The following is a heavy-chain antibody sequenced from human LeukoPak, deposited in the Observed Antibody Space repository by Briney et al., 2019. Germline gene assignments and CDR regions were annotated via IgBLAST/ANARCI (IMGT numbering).Heavy chain of an antibody. CDR1: GFTFNRYA. D-gene: IGHD1-1*01. V-gene: IGHV3-23*01. CDR2: ISNGGDNRGNT. J-gene: IGHJ4*02. CDR3: ARDGIQVPDTIDY. Sequence: GGFLRLSCAASGFTFNRYAMTWVRQAPVKGLQWVSTISNGGDNRGNTYYADSVKGRFTVSRDNSKNTVHLQMNSLRAEDTAVYYCARDGIQVPDTIDYWGLGTLVTVSS.